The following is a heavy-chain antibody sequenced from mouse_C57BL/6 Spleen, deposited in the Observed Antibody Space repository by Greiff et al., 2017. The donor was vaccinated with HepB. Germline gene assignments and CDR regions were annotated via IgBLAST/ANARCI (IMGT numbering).Heavy chain of an antibody. V-gene: IGHV2-6*01. J-gene: IGHJ3*01. D-gene: IGHD1-1*01. CDR1: GFSFTSYG. CDR2: IWGVGST. CDR3: ASASITTVVAPFAY. Sequence: VKLMESGPGLVAPSQSLSITCTVSGFSFTSYGVDWVRQSPGKGLEWLGVIWGVGSTNYNSALKSRLSISKDNSKSQVFLKMNSLQTEDTAMYYCASASITTVVAPFAYWGQGTLVTVSA.